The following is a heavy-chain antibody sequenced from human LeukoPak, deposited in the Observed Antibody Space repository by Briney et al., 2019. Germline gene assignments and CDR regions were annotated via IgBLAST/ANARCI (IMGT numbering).Heavy chain of an antibody. Sequence: PGGSLRLSCAASGFTFSSYEMNWVRQAPGKGLGWVSYIGSSAGIIYYADSVKGRFTISRDNTKNSLYLQMNSLRVEDTAVYYCARDNFGQAHTGYFDYWGQGTVVTVSS. J-gene: IGHJ4*02. CDR3: ARDNFGQAHTGYFDY. D-gene: IGHD3/OR15-3a*01. CDR1: GFTFSSYE. V-gene: IGHV3-48*03. CDR2: IGSSAGII.